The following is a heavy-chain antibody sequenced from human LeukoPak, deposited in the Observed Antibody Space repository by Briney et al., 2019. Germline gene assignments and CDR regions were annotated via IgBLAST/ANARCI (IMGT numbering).Heavy chain of an antibody. Sequence: AGGSLRLSCAASGFTVSSNYMSWVRQAPGKGLEWVSVIYSGDSTYYADSVKGRFTISRDNSKNTLYLQMNSLRAEDTAVYYCAREVCLDYWGQGTLVTVSS. CDR3: AREVCLDY. D-gene: IGHD3-10*02. CDR2: IYSGDST. CDR1: GFTVSSNY. J-gene: IGHJ4*02. V-gene: IGHV3-53*01.